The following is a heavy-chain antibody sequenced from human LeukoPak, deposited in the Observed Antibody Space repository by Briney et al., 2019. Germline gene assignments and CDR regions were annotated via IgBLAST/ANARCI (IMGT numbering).Heavy chain of an antibody. D-gene: IGHD6-13*01. CDR2: ISYDGNNK. V-gene: IGHV3-30*18. J-gene: IGHJ4*02. CDR3: AKEVIAAGGNFEY. CDR1: GFTFSTSI. Sequence: PGGSLRLSCAASGFTFSTSIMHRVRQAPGKGLECVGVISYDGNNKYYADSVKGRFTISRDNSKSTLYVQMNSLRAEDTAVYYCAKEVIAAGGNFEYWGQGTLVTVSS.